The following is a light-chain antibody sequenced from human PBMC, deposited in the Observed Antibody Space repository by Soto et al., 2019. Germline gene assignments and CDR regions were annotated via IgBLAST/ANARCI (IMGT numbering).Light chain of an antibody. Sequence: QSVLTQPASVSGSPGQSITISCTGTSSDVGAYDYVSWYQQHPDKAPKLMIYEVSNRPSGVSNRFSGSKSVNTATLTISGLKDEEEADYSRSSYTSSSTGALGTGPKVTV. V-gene: IGLV2-14*03. J-gene: IGLJ1*01. CDR1: SSDVGAYDY. CDR3: SSYTSSSTGA. CDR2: EVS.